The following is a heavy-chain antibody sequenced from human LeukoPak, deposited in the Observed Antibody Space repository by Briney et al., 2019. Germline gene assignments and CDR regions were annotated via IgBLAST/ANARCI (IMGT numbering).Heavy chain of an antibody. V-gene: IGHV4-59*01. CDR2: IYYSGST. CDR1: GGSISSYY. J-gene: IGHJ3*02. Sequence: SETLSLTCTVSGGSISSYYWSWIRQPPGKGLEWIGYIYYSGSTNYNPSLKSRVTISVDTSKNQFSLKLGSVTAADTAVYYCAREGLGYCSGGSCSDPFDIWGQGTMVTVSS. CDR3: AREGLGYCSGGSCSDPFDI. D-gene: IGHD2-15*01.